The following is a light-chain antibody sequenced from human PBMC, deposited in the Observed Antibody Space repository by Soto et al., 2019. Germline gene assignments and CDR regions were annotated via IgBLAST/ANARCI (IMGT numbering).Light chain of an antibody. CDR2: AAS. J-gene: IGKJ4*01. CDR3: QQSYSVPLT. V-gene: IGKV1-39*01. CDR1: QNIINY. Sequence: DIQITQSPSSLSSSVGDRVTITCRASQNIINYLNWYQRKPGKAPKLLIYAASSLQSGVPSRFSGSGSGTEFTLTISTLQPEDIATFYCQQSYSVPLTFGGGTKVDIK.